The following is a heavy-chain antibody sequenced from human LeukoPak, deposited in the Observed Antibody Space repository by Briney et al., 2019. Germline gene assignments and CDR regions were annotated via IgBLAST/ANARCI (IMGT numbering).Heavy chain of an antibody. J-gene: IGHJ3*02. D-gene: IGHD7-27*01. CDR1: GFTFSSYA. V-gene: IGHV3-30*14. Sequence: GRSLRLSCAASGFTFSSYAMHWVRQAPGKGLEWVAVISYDGSNKYYADSVKGRFTISRDNSKNTLYLQMNSLRAEDTAVYYCARVGWGQDAFDIWGQGTMVTVSS. CDR2: ISYDGSNK. CDR3: ARVGWGQDAFDI.